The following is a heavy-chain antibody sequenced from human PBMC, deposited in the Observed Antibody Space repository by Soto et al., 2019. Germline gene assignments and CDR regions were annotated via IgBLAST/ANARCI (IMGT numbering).Heavy chain of an antibody. CDR2: INSDGSST. J-gene: IGHJ3*02. Sequence: GGSLRLSCAASGFTFSSYWMHWVRQAPGKGLVWVSRINSDGSSTSYADSVKGRFTISRDNAKNTLYLQMNSLRAEDTAVYYCARGFYYDPNLAVGAFDIWGQGTMVTVSS. D-gene: IGHD3-22*01. CDR3: ARGFYYDPNLAVGAFDI. CDR1: GFTFSSYW. V-gene: IGHV3-74*01.